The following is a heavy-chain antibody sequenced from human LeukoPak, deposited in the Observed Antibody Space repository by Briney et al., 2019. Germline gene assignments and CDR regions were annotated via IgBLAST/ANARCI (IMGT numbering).Heavy chain of an antibody. CDR1: GWSFNDYY. CDR3: ARGQVPAARGYNWFDP. CDR2: INARGDT. V-gene: IGHV4-34*01. J-gene: IGHJ5*02. Sequence: TASETLSLTCAVYGWSFNDYYWNWIRQPPGKGLEWSGEINARGDTNYNPSLKSRVTISVDTSKKQFSLRLTSMIAADTALYYCARGQVPAARGYNWFDPWGQGTLVTVSS. D-gene: IGHD2-2*01.